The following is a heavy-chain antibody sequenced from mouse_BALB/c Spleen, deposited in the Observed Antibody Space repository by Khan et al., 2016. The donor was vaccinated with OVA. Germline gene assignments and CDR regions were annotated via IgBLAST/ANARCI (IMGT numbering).Heavy chain of an antibody. CDR2: ISSAGDYT. CDR1: GFTFSNFA. J-gene: IGHJ3*01. CDR3: ARHNYGPFAY. Sequence: EVELVESGGGLVKPGGPLKLSCAASGFTFSNFAVSWVRQTPEKRLEWVATISSAGDYTYYPDSVKGRFTISRDDAKNTLYLQMSSLRSEDTAMYFCARHNYGPFAYWGQGTLVTVSA. V-gene: IGHV5-9-3*01. D-gene: IGHD1-1*01.